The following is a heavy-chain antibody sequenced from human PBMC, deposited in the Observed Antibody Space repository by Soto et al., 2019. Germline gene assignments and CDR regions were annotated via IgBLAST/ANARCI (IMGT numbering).Heavy chain of an antibody. J-gene: IGHJ3*02. Sequence: SGPTLXNPTQTLTLTFTFSGFSLSXSGMCVSWIRQPPGKALGWLARIDWDDDKYYSTSLKTRLTISKDTSKNQVVLTMTNMDPVDTATYYCARIHLGTYDSSGYYPPSAFDIWGQGTMVTVSS. CDR3: ARIHLGTYDSSGYYPPSAFDI. D-gene: IGHD3-22*01. CDR2: IDWDDDK. V-gene: IGHV2-70*11. CDR1: GFSLSXSGMC.